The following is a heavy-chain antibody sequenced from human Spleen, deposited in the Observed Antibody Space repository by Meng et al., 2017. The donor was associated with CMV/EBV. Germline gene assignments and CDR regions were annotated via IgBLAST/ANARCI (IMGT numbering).Heavy chain of an antibody. CDR2: INPNSGGT. Sequence: GESLKISCKASGYTFTGYYMHWVRQAPGQGLEWMGWINPNSGGTNSAQKFQGRVTMTRDTSISTAYMELSRLRSDDTAVYYCARPYCSSTSCYDFFDYWGQGTLVTVSS. V-gene: IGHV1-2*02. CDR1: GYTFTGYY. CDR3: ARPYCSSTSCYDFFDY. J-gene: IGHJ4*02. D-gene: IGHD2-2*01.